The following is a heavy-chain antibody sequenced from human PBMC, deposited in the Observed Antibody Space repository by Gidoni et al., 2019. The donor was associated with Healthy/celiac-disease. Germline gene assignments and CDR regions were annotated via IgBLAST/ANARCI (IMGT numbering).Heavy chain of an antibody. V-gene: IGHV1-2*02. Sequence: QVQLVQSGAEVKKPGASVKVSCKASGYTFTGYYMHWVRQAPGQGLEWMGWINLNSGGTNYAQKFQGRVTMTRDTSISTAYMELSRLRSDDTAVYYCAREYSSSPYYYYGMDVWGKGTTVTVSS. CDR2: INLNSGGT. CDR3: AREYSSSPYYYYGMDV. CDR1: GYTFTGYY. D-gene: IGHD6-6*01. J-gene: IGHJ6*04.